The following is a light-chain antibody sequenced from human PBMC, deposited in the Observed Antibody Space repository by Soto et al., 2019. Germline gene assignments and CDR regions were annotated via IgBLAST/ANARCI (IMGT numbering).Light chain of an antibody. CDR1: SSDIGAYDY. Sequence: QSVLTQPASPSGSPGQSITISCTGTSSDIGAYDYVSWFQQHPGKAPKLMISEVNNRPSGVSNRFSGSKSGNTAYLTISGIQVADEAEYFCFSVTATLTHVFGTGTQLTVL. CDR3: FSVTATLTHV. J-gene: IGLJ1*01. CDR2: EVN. V-gene: IGLV2-14*01.